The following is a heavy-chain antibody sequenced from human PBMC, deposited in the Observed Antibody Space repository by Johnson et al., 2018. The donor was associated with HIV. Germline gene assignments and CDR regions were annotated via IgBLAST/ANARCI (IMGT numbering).Heavy chain of an antibody. Sequence: QVQLVESGGGVVQPGRSLRLSCVVSGFTFSNYGMHWVRQAPGKGLELVAVISYDGSNKYYADSVKGRFTISRDNSKNTLYLQMNSLRAEDTAVYYCARDLVVGDHSTPLTHAFDIWGQGTMVTVSS. D-gene: IGHD1-26*01. CDR1: GFTFSNYG. V-gene: IGHV3-30*03. J-gene: IGHJ3*02. CDR2: ISYDGSNK. CDR3: ARDLVVGDHSTPLTHAFDI.